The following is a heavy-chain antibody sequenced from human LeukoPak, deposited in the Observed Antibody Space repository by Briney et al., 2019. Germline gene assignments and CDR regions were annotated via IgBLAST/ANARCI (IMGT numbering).Heavy chain of an antibody. V-gene: IGHV4-59*11. Sequence: PSETLSLTCTVSGGSISSHYWSWIRQPPGKGLEWIGYIYYSGSTNYNPSLKSRVTISVDTSKNQFSLKLSSVTAADTAAYYCARGRLGYCSSTSCLLWFDPWGQGTLVTVSS. D-gene: IGHD2-2*01. J-gene: IGHJ5*02. CDR1: GGSISSHY. CDR2: IYYSGST. CDR3: ARGRLGYCSSTSCLLWFDP.